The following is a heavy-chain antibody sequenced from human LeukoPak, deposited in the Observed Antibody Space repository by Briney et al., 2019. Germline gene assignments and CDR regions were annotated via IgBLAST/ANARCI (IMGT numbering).Heavy chain of an antibody. Sequence: GASVKVSCKASGYTFSAYDINWVRQATGQGLEWMGWMNPSSGNTGFAQKFQGRVTMTRDTSINTAYMELSNLRSEDTAVYYCARVSQTPAYYYTSGYYYHGYWGQGTRVTVSS. V-gene: IGHV1-8*01. CDR1: GYTFSAYD. D-gene: IGHD3-22*01. CDR2: MNPSSGNT. J-gene: IGHJ4*02. CDR3: ARVSQTPAYYYTSGYYYHGY.